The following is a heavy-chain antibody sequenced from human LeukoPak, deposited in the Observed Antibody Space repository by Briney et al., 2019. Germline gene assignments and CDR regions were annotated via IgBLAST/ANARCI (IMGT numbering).Heavy chain of an antibody. CDR3: ARDRSYEGFDY. V-gene: IGHV3-33*01. CDR2: IWYDGSNK. CDR1: GFTFSSYG. Sequence: EGSLRLSCAASGFTFSSYGMHWVRQAPGKGLEWVAVIWYDGSNKYYADSVKGRFTISRDNSKNTLYLQMNSLRAEDTAVYYCARDRSYEGFDYWGQGTLDTVSS. D-gene: IGHD1-26*01. J-gene: IGHJ4*02.